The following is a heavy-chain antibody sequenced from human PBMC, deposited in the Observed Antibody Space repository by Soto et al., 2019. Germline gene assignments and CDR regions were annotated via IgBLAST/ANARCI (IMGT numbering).Heavy chain of an antibody. D-gene: IGHD3-3*01. Sequence: QVQLVQSGAEVKKPGASVKVSCKASGYTFTSYGISWVRQAPGQGLEWMGWISAYNGNTNYAQKHQGRVTMTTDTSTSTAYMELRSLRSDDTAVYYCAINYDFWSGEAYYYYYYGMDVWGQGTTVTVSS. CDR2: ISAYNGNT. CDR3: AINYDFWSGEAYYYYYYGMDV. CDR1: GYTFTSYG. V-gene: IGHV1-18*01. J-gene: IGHJ6*02.